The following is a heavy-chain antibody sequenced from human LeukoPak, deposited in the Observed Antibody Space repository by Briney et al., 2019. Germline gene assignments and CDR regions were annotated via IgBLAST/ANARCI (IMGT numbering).Heavy chain of an antibody. V-gene: IGHV3-21*01. CDR2: ISSSSSYI. J-gene: IGHJ4*02. CDR3: ARGYQLLAYFDY. D-gene: IGHD2-2*01. Sequence: PGGSLRLSCAASGFTFSSYSMNWVRQAPGKGLEWVSSISSSSSYIYYADSVKGRFTISRDNAKNSLYLQMNSLRAGDTAVYYCARGYQLLAYFDYWGQGTLVTVSS. CDR1: GFTFSSYS.